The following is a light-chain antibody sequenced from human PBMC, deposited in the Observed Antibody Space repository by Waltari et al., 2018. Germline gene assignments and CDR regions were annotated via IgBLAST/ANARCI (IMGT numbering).Light chain of an antibody. J-gene: IGLJ3*02. CDR1: NSDIGNYNL. CDR2: ADS. V-gene: IGLV2-23*01. CDR3: SSFATSGIWV. Sequence: QSALTQPASMSGSPGQSITISCTGTNSDIGNYNLVSRYQQYPGKAPKLVIYADSQRPSGVLCGFPGSKSGNTAPLTISGLQADDEADFHCSSFATSGIWVFGGGTRLTVL.